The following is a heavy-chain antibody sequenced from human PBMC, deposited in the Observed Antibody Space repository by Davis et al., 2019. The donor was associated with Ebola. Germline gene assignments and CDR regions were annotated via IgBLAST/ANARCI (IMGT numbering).Heavy chain of an antibody. V-gene: IGHV1-2*04. J-gene: IGHJ4*02. D-gene: IGHD3-22*01. CDR2: MNPNSGNT. CDR3: ARETYYYDSSGYYYVNYFDY. Sequence: ASVKVSCKASGYTFTSYYMHWVRQATGQGLEWMGWMNPNSGNTGYAQKFQGWVTMTRDTSISTAYMELSRLRSDDTAVYYCARETYYYDSSGYYYVNYFDYWGQGTLVTVSS. CDR1: GYTFTSYY.